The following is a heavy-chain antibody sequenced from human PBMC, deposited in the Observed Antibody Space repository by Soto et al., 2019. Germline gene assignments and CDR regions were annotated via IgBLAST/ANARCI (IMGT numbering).Heavy chain of an antibody. CDR3: ERDVIRTYYDFCSGYSYQSRRFDP. D-gene: IGHD3-3*01. J-gene: IGHJ5*02. CDR1: GGSISSGGYY. Sequence: QVQLQESGPGLVKPSQTLSLTCTVSGGSISSGGYYWSWIRQHPGKGLECMGYIYNSGSTYYNPFLTSRVTISVDKSKNQFSLKLSSVTAADTAVYYCERDVIRTYYDFCSGYSYQSRRFDPWGQGTLVTVSS. V-gene: IGHV4-31*03. CDR2: IYNSGST.